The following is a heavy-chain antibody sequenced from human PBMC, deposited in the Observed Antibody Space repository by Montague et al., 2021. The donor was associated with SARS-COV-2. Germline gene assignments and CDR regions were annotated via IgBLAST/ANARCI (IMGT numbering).Heavy chain of an antibody. CDR3: ARHGRFSVIVNTPRGAFDI. CDR1: GGSISSYY. D-gene: IGHD3-22*01. J-gene: IGHJ3*02. Sequence: SETLSLTCTVSGGSISSYYWSWIRRPPGKGLEWMGYIYFNGSTDYNPALKSRVTTSVDTSKNQFSLRLSSLTAADTAVYYCARHGRFSVIVNTPRGAFDIWGQGTTVTVSS. CDR2: IYFNGST. V-gene: IGHV4-59*08.